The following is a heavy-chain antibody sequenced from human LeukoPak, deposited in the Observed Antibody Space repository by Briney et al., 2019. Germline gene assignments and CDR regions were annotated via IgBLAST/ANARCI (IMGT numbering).Heavy chain of an antibody. CDR2: INHSGYT. J-gene: IGHJ4*02. V-gene: IGHV4-34*01. D-gene: IGHD6-19*01. Sequence: SETLSLACAVSGVPFSNYYWSWVRQSPRQGLEWIGEINHSGYTNYNPSLKSRVTMSIDTSKNQFSLKLTSVTAADAGVYYCTRAVAGHPDWGQGTLVTVSS. CDR3: TRAVAGHPD. CDR1: GVPFSNYY.